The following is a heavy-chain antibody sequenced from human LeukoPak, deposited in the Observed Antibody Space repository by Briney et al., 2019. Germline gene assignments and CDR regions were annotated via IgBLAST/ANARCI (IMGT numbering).Heavy chain of an antibody. D-gene: IGHD3-22*01. Sequence: GESLKISSKGSGYDFTFYWVAWVRQMPGKGLEWMGIIYPGDSDTRYSPSFQGQVTISADKSISTAYLQWNSLKASDTAMYYCARSYYDSSGYYSLGVLDIWGQGTVVTVSS. CDR2: IYPGDSDT. CDR1: GYDFTFYW. CDR3: ARSYYDSSGYYSLGVLDI. J-gene: IGHJ3*02. V-gene: IGHV5-51*01.